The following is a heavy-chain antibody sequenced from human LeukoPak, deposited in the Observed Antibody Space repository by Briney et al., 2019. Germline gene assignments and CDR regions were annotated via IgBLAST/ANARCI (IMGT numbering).Heavy chain of an antibody. V-gene: IGHV1-69*04. Sequence: LGASVKVPCKASGGTFSSYAISWVRQAPGQGLEWMGRIIPIFGIANYAQKFQGRVTITADTSTSTAYMELRSLRSDDTAVYYCARGQLVGNWFDPWGQGTLVTVSS. J-gene: IGHJ5*02. D-gene: IGHD6-6*01. CDR2: IIPIFGIA. CDR3: ARGQLVGNWFDP. CDR1: GGTFSSYA.